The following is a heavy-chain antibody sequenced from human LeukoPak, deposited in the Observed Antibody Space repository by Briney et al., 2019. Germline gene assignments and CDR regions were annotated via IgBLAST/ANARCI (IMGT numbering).Heavy chain of an antibody. CDR2: MNPNSGNT. CDR1: GYTFTSYD. V-gene: IGHV1-8*01. D-gene: IGHD6-19*01. J-gene: IGHJ4*02. Sequence: ASVKVSCMASGYTFTSYDLNGVRQATGQGLEWMGWMNPNSGNTGYAQKFQGRVTMTRNTSISTAYMELSSLRSEDTAVYYCARELAVAGYDYWGQGTLVTVSS. CDR3: ARELAVAGYDY.